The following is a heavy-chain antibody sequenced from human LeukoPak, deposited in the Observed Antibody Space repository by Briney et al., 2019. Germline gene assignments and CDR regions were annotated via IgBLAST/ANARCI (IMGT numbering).Heavy chain of an antibody. V-gene: IGHV4-34*01. CDR2: INHGGST. CDR1: GGSFSGYY. CDR3: ARVRGASHRGTLYYFDY. J-gene: IGHJ4*02. D-gene: IGHD3-10*01. Sequence: SETLSLTCAVYGGSFSGYYWSWIRQPPGKGLEWIGEINHGGSTNYNPSLKSRVTISVDTSKNQFSLKLSSVTAADTAVYYCARVRGASHRGTLYYFDYWGQGTLVTVSS.